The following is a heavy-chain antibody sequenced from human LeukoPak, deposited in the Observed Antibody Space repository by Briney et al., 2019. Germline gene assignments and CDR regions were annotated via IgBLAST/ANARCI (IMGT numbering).Heavy chain of an antibody. CDR1: GFTFSTYS. Sequence: PGGSLRLSCAASGFTFSTYSMNWVRQAPGKGLEWVAYISSSSGTIYYADSVKGRFTSSRDNAKNSLYLQMNSLRDEDTAVYYCARDPHYYDGRVAFDIWGQGTMVTVSS. D-gene: IGHD3-22*01. CDR2: ISSSSGTI. J-gene: IGHJ3*02. CDR3: ARDPHYYDGRVAFDI. V-gene: IGHV3-48*02.